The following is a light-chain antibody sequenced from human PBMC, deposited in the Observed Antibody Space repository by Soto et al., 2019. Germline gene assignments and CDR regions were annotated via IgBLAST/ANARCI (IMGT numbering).Light chain of an antibody. CDR2: AAS. V-gene: IGKV1-39*01. CDR3: QQSYSTPRT. J-gene: IGKJ1*01. CDR1: QSISSY. Sequence: DIQMTQSPSSLSSSVGDRFTITCRASQSISSYLNWYQQKPGKAPKLLIYAASSLQSGVPSRFSGSESETDFTLTISSLQPEDFATYYCQQSYSTPRTFGQGTKVDIK.